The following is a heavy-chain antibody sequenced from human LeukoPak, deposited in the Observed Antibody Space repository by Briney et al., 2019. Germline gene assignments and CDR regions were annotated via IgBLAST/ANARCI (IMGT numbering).Heavy chain of an antibody. Sequence: GASVKVSCKASGYTFTSYDINWVRQATGQGLEWMGWMNPNSGNTGYAQKFQGRVTITRNTSISTAYMELSSLRSEDTAVYYCARSYYGSGSPTYYYYYYMDVWGKGTTVTASS. V-gene: IGHV1-8*03. CDR2: MNPNSGNT. D-gene: IGHD3-10*01. CDR1: GYTFTSYD. J-gene: IGHJ6*03. CDR3: ARSYYGSGSPTYYYYYYMDV.